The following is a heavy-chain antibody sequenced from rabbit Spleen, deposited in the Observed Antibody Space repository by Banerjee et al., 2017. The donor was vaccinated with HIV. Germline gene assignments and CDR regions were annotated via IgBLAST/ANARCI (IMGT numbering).Heavy chain of an antibody. J-gene: IGHJ3*01. Sequence: QSLEESGGDLVKPGASLTLTCTASGFSFSTSYWICWVRQAPGKGLECIACIYTGSSGSTYYANWAKGRFTISKTSSTTVTLQMTSLTVADTATYFCARDLVGVIGWNFDFWGQGTLVTVS. CDR1: GFSFSTSYW. CDR2: IYTGSSGST. D-gene: IGHD1-1*01. CDR3: ARDLVGVIGWNFDF. V-gene: IGHV1S40*01.